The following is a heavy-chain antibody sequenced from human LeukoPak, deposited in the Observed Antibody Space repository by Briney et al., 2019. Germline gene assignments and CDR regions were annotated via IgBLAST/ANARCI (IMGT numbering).Heavy chain of an antibody. CDR2: IYPGDSDT. CDR3: ARQDCSSSSCFNSAFDI. J-gene: IGHJ3*02. V-gene: IGHV5-51*01. CDR1: GYSFTSYW. Sequence: RAGESLKISCKGSGYSFTSYWIGWVRQMPGKGLEWMGIIYPGDSDTRYSPSFQGQVTISADKSISTAYLQWSSLRASDTAMYYCARQDCSSSSCFNSAFDIWGQGTMVTVSS. D-gene: IGHD2-2*01.